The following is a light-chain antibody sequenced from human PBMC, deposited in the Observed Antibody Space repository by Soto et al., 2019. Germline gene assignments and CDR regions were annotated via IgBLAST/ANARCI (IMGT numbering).Light chain of an antibody. CDR3: SSYTSSNTRQIV. J-gene: IGLJ1*01. CDR2: DVS. CDR1: SSDVGGYNY. Sequence: LTQPASVSGSPGQSITISCTGTSSDVGGYNYVSWYQQHPGKAPKFMIYDVSNRPSGVSNRFSGSKSGNTASLTISGLQAEYEADYYCSSYTSSNTRQIVFGTGTKVTVL. V-gene: IGLV2-14*01.